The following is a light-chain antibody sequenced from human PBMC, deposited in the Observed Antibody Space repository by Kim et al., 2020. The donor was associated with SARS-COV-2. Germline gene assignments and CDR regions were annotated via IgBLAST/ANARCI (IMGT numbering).Light chain of an antibody. Sequence: SYELTQPPSVSVAPGKTARITCGENNIGGKSVHWHQQKPGQAPVLVIYFDSDRPSGIPERFSGSNSGNTATLTISRVEAGDEADYYCQVWDSSSDHRVFGGGTKLTVL. CDR1: NIGGKS. J-gene: IGLJ3*02. V-gene: IGLV3-21*04. CDR3: QVWDSSSDHRV. CDR2: FDS.